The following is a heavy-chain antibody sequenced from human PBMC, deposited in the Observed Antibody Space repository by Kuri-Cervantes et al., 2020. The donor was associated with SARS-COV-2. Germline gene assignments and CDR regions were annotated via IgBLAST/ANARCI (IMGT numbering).Heavy chain of an antibody. D-gene: IGHD3-3*01. J-gene: IGHJ4*02. CDR2: INPDGSYT. Sequence: GESLKISCAASGFTFSGHWIHWVRQAPGKGLVWVSRINPDGSYTNNADSVKGRFTLSRDNAKNTVYLQMNSLRAEDTAIYYCARMETIFGVINAPPDYWGQGTQVTVSS. V-gene: IGHV3-74*01. CDR1: GFTFSGHW. CDR3: ARMETIFGVINAPPDY.